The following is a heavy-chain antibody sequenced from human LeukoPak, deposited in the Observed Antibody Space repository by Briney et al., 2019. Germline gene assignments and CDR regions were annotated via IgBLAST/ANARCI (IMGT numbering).Heavy chain of an antibody. V-gene: IGHV1-18*01. J-gene: IGHJ4*02. CDR1: GYTFTSYG. CDR3: AREVDRGYSYGFDY. D-gene: IGHD5-18*01. Sequence: PRASVKVSCKASGYTFTSYGISWVRQAPGQGLEWMGWISAYNGNTNYAQKLQGRVTMTTDTSTSTAYMELRSLRSDDTAVYYCAREVDRGYSYGFDYWGQGTLVTVSS. CDR2: ISAYNGNT.